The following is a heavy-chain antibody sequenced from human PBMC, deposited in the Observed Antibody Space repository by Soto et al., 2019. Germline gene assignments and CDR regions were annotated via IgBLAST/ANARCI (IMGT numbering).Heavy chain of an antibody. CDR1: GYTFASYG. CDR3: ARDCNGGNCYPFH. Sequence: QVQLVQSGAEMKKPVASVKVSCKASGYTFASYGISWVRQAPGQGLEWMGWISGYNGNTNYAQRLQGRVTMTTDTSTSTAYMELRSLRSDDTAVYYCARDCNGGNCYPFHWGQGTLVTVSS. D-gene: IGHD2-15*01. CDR2: ISGYNGNT. V-gene: IGHV1-18*04. J-gene: IGHJ4*02.